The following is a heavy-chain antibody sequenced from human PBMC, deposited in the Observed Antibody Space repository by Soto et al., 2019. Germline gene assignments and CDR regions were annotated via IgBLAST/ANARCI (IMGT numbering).Heavy chain of an antibody. CDR2: LYYSGST. Sequence: SETLSLTCTVSGGSISSSNYYWGWIRQPPGKGLEWIGSLYYSGSTYYNPSLKSRVTISVDTSKNQFSLKLSSVTAADTAVYYCARRRIGGGTTWFDYWGQGTLVTVSS. V-gene: IGHV4-39*01. J-gene: IGHJ4*02. D-gene: IGHD1-26*01. CDR3: ARRRIGGGTTWFDY. CDR1: GGSISSSNYY.